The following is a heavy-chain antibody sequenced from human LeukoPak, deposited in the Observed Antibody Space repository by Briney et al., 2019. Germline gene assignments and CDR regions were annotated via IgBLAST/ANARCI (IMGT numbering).Heavy chain of an antibody. V-gene: IGHV1-2*02. D-gene: IGHD3-22*01. CDR1: GYTFTGYY. J-gene: IGHJ4*02. CDR3: ARLGYYDSSGYHSD. Sequence: GASVKVSCKASGYTFTGYYMHWVRQAPGQGLEWMGWINPNSGGTNYAQKFQGRVTMTRDTSISTAYMELSRLRSDDTAMYYCARLGYYDSSGYHSDWGQGTLVTVSS. CDR2: INPNSGGT.